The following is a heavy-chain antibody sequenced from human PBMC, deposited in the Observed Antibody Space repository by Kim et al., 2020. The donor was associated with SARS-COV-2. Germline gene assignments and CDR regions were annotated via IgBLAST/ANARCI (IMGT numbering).Heavy chain of an antibody. D-gene: IGHD3-10*01. CDR3: ARGLGGDYYGSGDHFDY. Sequence: VKCRFTISRDNSKNTLYLQMNSLRAEDTAVYYWARGLGGDYYGSGDHFDYWGQGTLVTVSS. V-gene: IGHV3-30*01. J-gene: IGHJ4*02.